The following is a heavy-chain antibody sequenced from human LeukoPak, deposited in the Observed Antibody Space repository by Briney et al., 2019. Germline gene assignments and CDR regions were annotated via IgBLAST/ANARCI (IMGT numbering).Heavy chain of an antibody. J-gene: IGHJ4*02. V-gene: IGHV1-3*01. CDR3: ARGLGIIQLWSLGY. Sequence: ASVKVSCKASGYTFTTYAMHWVRQAPGQRLEWMGWINAGNGNTKYSQKFQGRVTITRDTSASTAYMELSSLRSEDTAVYYCARGLGIIQLWSLGYWGQGALVTVSS. D-gene: IGHD5-18*01. CDR2: INAGNGNT. CDR1: GYTFTTYA.